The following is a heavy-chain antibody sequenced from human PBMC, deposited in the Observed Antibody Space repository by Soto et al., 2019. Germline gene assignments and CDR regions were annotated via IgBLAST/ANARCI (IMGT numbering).Heavy chain of an antibody. D-gene: IGHD3-16*01. J-gene: IGHJ6*02. CDR2: IIPIFGTA. CDR3: AVGEGEMATMGYYYYGMDV. V-gene: IGHV1-69*01. CDR1: GGTFSSYA. Sequence: QVQLVQSGAEVKKPGASVKVSCKASGGTFSSYAISWVRQAPGQGLEWMGGIIPIFGTANYAQKFQGRVTITADESTSKAYMELSSLRSEDTAGYYGAVGEGEMATMGYYYYGMDVWGQGTTVTVSS.